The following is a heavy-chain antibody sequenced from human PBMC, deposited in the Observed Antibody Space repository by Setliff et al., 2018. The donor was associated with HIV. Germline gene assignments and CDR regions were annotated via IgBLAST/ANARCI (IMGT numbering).Heavy chain of an antibody. CDR2: IIPISGTV. CDR3: ARDHCSSSGCYEYSYYGMDV. D-gene: IGHD2-2*01. CDR1: GGTFSSYA. J-gene: IGHJ6*02. Sequence: ASVKVSCKASGGTFSSYAISWVRQAPGQGLEWMGGIIPISGTVNYAQKFWGRVTITTHESTSTAYMEVSRLRSDDTAVYYCARDHCSSSGCYEYSYYGMDVWGQGTTVTVSS. V-gene: IGHV1-69*05.